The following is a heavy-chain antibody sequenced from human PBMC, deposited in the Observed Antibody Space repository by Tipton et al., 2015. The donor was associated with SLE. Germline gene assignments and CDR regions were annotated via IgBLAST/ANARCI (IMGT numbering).Heavy chain of an antibody. J-gene: IGHJ6*02. CDR2: VCNSVST. Sequence: SLTCSVSGGSISHFYWNWIRQSPGKGLEWIACVCNSVSTNYDPSLKSRGTISVDTSKNHFSLELTSVTAADTAVYYCARQRLRLLSPLDAWGQGTTVTVS. CDR1: GGSISHFY. V-gene: IGHV4-59*08. D-gene: IGHD3-10*01. CDR3: ARQRLRLLSPLDA.